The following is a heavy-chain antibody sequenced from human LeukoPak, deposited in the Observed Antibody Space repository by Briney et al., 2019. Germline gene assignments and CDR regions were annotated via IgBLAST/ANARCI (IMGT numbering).Heavy chain of an antibody. J-gene: IGHJ4*02. CDR3: AKEEYSGSFLDS. D-gene: IGHD1-26*01. Sequence: GRSLRLSCAASGFTFSSFGMHWVRQAPGKGLEWVAVISYDGSNRYYADSVKGRFTISRDSSKNTLYLQMNSLRVEDTAVYYCAKEEYSGSFLDSWGQGTLVTVSS. V-gene: IGHV3-30*18. CDR1: GFTFSSFG. CDR2: ISYDGSNR.